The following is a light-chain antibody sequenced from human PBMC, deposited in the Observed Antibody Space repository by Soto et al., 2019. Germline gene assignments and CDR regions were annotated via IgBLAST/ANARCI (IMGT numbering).Light chain of an antibody. Sequence: EIVLTQSPGTLSLSPGETVALSCRASQSVTNNYLAWYQQKRGQAPRLLIYGASNRATGIPDRFSGGGSGTDFILTLIRREPEDFAVYYCQQYGSPPQMFGQGTKVEIK. CDR3: QQYGSPPQM. J-gene: IGKJ1*01. CDR2: GAS. CDR1: QSVTNNY. V-gene: IGKV3-20*01.